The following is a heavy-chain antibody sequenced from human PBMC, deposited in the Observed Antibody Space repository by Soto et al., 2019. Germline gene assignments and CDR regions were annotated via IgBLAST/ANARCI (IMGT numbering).Heavy chain of an antibody. Sequence: GPSVKVSCKASGGAFSSYAISWVRQAPGQGLEWMGGIIPIFGTANYAQKFQGRVTITADESTSTAYMELSSLRSEDTAVYYCATEPHYYDSSGYYYVQTVFDYWGQGTLVTVSS. D-gene: IGHD3-22*01. CDR2: IIPIFGTA. V-gene: IGHV1-69*13. CDR1: GGAFSSYA. J-gene: IGHJ4*02. CDR3: ATEPHYYDSSGYYYVQTVFDY.